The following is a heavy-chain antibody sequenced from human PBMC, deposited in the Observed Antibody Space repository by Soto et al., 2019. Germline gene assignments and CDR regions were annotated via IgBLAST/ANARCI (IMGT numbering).Heavy chain of an antibody. D-gene: IGHD3-22*01. Sequence: EASVKVSCKASGGTFSSYAISWVRQAPGQGLEWMGGIIPIFGTANYAQKFQGRVTITADESTSTAYMELSSLRSEDTAVYYCAREGYYYDSSGYYYWFDPWGQGTLVTVSS. CDR3: AREGYYYDSSGYYYWFDP. CDR2: IIPIFGTA. CDR1: GGTFSSYA. V-gene: IGHV1-69*13. J-gene: IGHJ5*02.